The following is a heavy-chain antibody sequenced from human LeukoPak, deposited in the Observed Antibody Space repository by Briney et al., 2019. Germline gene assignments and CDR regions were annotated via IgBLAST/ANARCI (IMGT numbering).Heavy chain of an antibody. CDR2: IKQDGSEK. D-gene: IGHD6-19*01. Sequence: GGSLRLSCAASKFTFNTYWMSWVRQGPGKGLEWVANIKQDGSEKYYVDSVKGRFTISRDNAKNSLYLQMNSLRAEDTAVYYCAKGSGWYVWGQGTLVTVSS. CDR3: AKGSGWYV. J-gene: IGHJ4*02. V-gene: IGHV3-7*03. CDR1: KFTFNTYW.